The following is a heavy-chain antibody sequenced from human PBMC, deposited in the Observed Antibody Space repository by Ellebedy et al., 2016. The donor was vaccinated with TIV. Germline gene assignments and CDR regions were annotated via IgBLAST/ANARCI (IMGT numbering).Heavy chain of an antibody. CDR2: IYPGGST. CDR3: ARYGFGSGFFDY. CDR1: GGSINSGGYS. Sequence: SETLSLTXTVSGGSINSGGYSWSWIRQTPGKGLEWIGYIYPGGSTNYNPSLESRVTISIDRSKKQFSLRLSSVTAADTSVYYCARYGFGSGFFDYWGQGTLVTVSS. J-gene: IGHJ4*02. D-gene: IGHD3-10*01. V-gene: IGHV4-30-2*01.